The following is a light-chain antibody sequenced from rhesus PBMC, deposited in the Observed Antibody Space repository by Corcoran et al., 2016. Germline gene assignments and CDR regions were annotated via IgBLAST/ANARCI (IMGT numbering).Light chain of an antibody. J-gene: IGKJ2*01. CDR1: QSVSSY. Sequence: EIVMTQSPVTLSLSPGERATLSCRASQSVSSYVAWYQQRPEKAPRLLIFGASTRATGIPDRFSGSGSGTDFTIIISSLEPEDVGVYYCQQYDNWNSFGQGTKVEIK. V-gene: IGKV3S9*01. CDR2: GAS. CDR3: QQYDNWNS.